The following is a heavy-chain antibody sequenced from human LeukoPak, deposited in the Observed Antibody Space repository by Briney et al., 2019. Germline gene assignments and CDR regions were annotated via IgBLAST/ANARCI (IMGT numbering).Heavy chain of an antibody. J-gene: IGHJ1*01. CDR2: IYYSGST. D-gene: IGHD6-19*01. V-gene: IGHV4-59*01. CDR3: ARVTSSGWDEYFQH. CDR1: GDSISRNY. Sequence: SETVSLTCTVSGDSISRNYWTWIRQPPGKGLEWIGYIYYSGSTNYNPSLKSRVTISIDTSKNQFSLKLSSVTAADTAVYYCARVTSSGWDEYFQHWGQGTLVTVSS.